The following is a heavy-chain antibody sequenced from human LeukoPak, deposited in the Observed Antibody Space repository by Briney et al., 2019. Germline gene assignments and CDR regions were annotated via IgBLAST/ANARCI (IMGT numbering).Heavy chain of an antibody. J-gene: IGHJ6*02. Sequence: GGSLRLSCAASGFTFSTSWMHWVRQTPGKGLVWVSRLNSDGSSTTYADSVKGRFTISRDNAKNTLYLQMNSLRAEDTAVYYCARVQAGRSGHMDVWGRGTTVTVSS. D-gene: IGHD2-8*02. CDR2: LNSDGSST. CDR3: ARVQAGRSGHMDV. V-gene: IGHV3-74*01. CDR1: GFTFSTSW.